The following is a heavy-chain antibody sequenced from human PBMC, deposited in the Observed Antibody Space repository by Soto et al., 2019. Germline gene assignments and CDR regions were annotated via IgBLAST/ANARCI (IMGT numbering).Heavy chain of an antibody. J-gene: IGHJ4*02. V-gene: IGHV1-18*01. CDR1: GYPFTSYG. Sequence: QVQLVQSGAEVKKPGASVKVSCKTSGYPFTSYGINWVRQAPGQGPEWMGWISAYNGKTSYTQKFQGRVTMTTDTSTSTAYMELRSLRSDDTAVYYCARDRPSEVTGLRHYWGQGTLVTVSS. CDR2: ISAYNGKT. CDR3: ARDRPSEVTGLRHY. D-gene: IGHD3-9*01.